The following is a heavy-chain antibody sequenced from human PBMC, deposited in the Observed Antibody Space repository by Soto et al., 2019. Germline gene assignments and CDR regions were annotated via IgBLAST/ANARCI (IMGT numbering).Heavy chain of an antibody. J-gene: IGHJ4*02. CDR1: GFTFSNAW. V-gene: IGHV3-15*01. D-gene: IGHD4-17*01. Sequence: EVQLVESGGGLVKPGGSLRLSCAASGFTFSNAWMSWVRQAPGKGLEWIGRIKSKTDGGTTDYAAPVKGRFTISRDDSKNTLYLQMNSLKTEDTAVYYCTTERNDYGDYDYFDYWGQGTLVTVSS. CDR3: TTERNDYGDYDYFDY. CDR2: IKSKTDGGTT.